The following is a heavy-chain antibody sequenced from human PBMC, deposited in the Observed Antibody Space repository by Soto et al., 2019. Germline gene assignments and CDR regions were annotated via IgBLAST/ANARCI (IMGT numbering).Heavy chain of an antibody. Sequence: GGSLRLSCASSRLTFNSFAMHWVRQAPGKGLEWVAVISYDGSDEYYADSVEGRFTISRDNSKNTLYLQMNSLKTEDTAVYYCAKVVGSFWGQGTLVTVSS. CDR2: ISYDGSDE. D-gene: IGHD3-10*01. V-gene: IGHV3-30*18. CDR1: RLTFNSFA. J-gene: IGHJ4*02. CDR3: AKVVGSF.